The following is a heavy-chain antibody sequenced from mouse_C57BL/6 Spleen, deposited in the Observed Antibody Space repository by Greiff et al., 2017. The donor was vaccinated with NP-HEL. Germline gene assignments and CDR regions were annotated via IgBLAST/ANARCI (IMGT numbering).Heavy chain of an antibody. CDR2: LSYDGSN. CDR1: GYSITSGYY. Sequence: EVQLQESGPGLVKPSQSLSLTCSVTGYSITSGYYWNWIRQFPGNKLEWMGYLSYDGSNNYNPSLKNRISITRDTSKNQFFLKLNSVTTEDTATYYCARGGTDYSNFHYAMDYWGQGTSVTVSS. V-gene: IGHV3-6*01. D-gene: IGHD2-5*01. CDR3: ARGGTDYSNFHYAMDY. J-gene: IGHJ4*01.